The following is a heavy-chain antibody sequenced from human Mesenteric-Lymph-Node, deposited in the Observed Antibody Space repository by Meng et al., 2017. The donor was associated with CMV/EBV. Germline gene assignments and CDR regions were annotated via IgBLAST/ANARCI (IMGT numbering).Heavy chain of an antibody. CDR2: IIPIFGTA. CDR3: ARGFSGYLYYFDY. CDR1: GGTLSSYA. J-gene: IGHJ4*02. Sequence: KASGGTLSSYAISWVRQAPGQGLEWMGGIIPIFGTANYAQKFQGRVTITADKSTSTAYMELSSLRSDDTAVYYCARGFSGYLYYFDYWGQGTLVTVSS. V-gene: IGHV1-69*06. D-gene: IGHD5-12*01.